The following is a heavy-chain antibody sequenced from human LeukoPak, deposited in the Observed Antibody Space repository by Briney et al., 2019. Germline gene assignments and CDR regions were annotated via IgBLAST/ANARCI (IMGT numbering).Heavy chain of an antibody. J-gene: IGHJ6*02. Sequence: ASVKVSCKASGYTFTSTEIMWVRQATGQGLEWMGWMNPNSGDTCYAQKFQGRVTMTRDTSTSTAYMELSRLRFEDTAVYYCARAPRQLSYYYGVDVWGQGTTVTVSS. CDR3: ARAPRQLSYYYGVDV. CDR2: MNPNSGDT. CDR1: GYTFTSTE. V-gene: IGHV1-8*01. D-gene: IGHD5-18*01.